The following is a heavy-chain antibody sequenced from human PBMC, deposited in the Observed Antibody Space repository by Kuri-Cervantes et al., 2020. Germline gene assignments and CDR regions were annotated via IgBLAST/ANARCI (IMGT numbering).Heavy chain of an antibody. CDR1: GFTVSSNY. CDR2: IYSGGST. J-gene: IGHJ4*02. V-gene: IGHV3-53*01. D-gene: IGHD4-17*01. CDR3: ARVEPRYGDFFDY. Sequence: GVLKISCAASGFTVSSNYMSWVRQAPGKGLEWVSVIYSGGSTYYTDSVKGRFTISRDNSKNTLYLQMNSLRAEDTAVYYCARVEPRYGDFFDYWGQGTLVTVSS.